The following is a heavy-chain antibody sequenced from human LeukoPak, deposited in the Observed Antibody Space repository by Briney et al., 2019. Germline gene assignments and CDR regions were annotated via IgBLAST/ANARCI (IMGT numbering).Heavy chain of an antibody. V-gene: IGHV1-69*05. CDR1: GGTFSSYA. D-gene: IGHD5-24*01. CDR3: ARDPLEMATIPNYFDY. J-gene: IGHJ4*02. CDR2: IIPIFGTA. Sequence: SVKVSCKASGGTFSSYAISWVRQAPGQGLEWMGGIIPIFGTANYAQKLQGRVTMTTDTSTSTAYMELRSLRSDDTAVYYCARDPLEMATIPNYFDYWGQGTLVTVSS.